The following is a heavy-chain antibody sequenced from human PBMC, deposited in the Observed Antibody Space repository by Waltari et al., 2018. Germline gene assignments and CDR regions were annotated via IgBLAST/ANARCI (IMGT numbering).Heavy chain of an antibody. D-gene: IGHD6-25*01. V-gene: IGHV4-34*01. CDR3: ARGLETRHRLKYNWFDP. Sequence: QVQLQQWGAGLLKPSETLSLTCAVYGGSFSGYYWSWIRQPPGKGLEWIGEINHSGSTNYNPSLKSRLTISVDTSKNQFSLKLSSVTAADTAVYYCARGLETRHRLKYNWFDPWGQGTLVTVSS. CDR2: INHSGST. CDR1: GGSFSGYY. J-gene: IGHJ5*02.